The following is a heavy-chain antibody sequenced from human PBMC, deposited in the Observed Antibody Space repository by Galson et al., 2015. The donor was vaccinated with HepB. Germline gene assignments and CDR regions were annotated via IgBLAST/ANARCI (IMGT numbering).Heavy chain of an antibody. CDR1: GFMFDTYA. D-gene: IGHD5-12*01. CDR3: ARGGYRDPKGSDY. CDR2: ISYDESQK. V-gene: IGHV3-30*03. J-gene: IGHJ4*02. Sequence: SLRLSCAASGFMFDTYAMHWVRQAPGKGLEWVAIISYDESQKYYADSVQGRFTISRDNSKNTLYLQMNSLRAEDTAVYYCARGGYRDPKGSDYWGQGTLVTVSS.